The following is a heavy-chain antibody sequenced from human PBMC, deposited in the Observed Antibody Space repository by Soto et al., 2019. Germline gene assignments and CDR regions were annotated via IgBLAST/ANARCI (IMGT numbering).Heavy chain of an antibody. V-gene: IGHV3-21*01. CDR2: ISGTSVYI. Sequence: GGSLRLSCAASGFTFSSYWMSWVRQAPGKGLEWVSHISGTSVYIHYADSVKGRFTISRDNAKNSVYLQMDSLRVEDTAVYYCAREGALKPFSSWGQGALVTVSS. CDR1: GFTFSSYW. J-gene: IGHJ5*02. CDR3: AREGALKPFSS.